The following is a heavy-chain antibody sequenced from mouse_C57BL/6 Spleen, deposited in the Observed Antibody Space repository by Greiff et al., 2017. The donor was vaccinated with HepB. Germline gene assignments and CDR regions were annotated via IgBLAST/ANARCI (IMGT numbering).Heavy chain of an antibody. CDR1: GYTFTSYW. J-gene: IGHJ4*01. CDR2: IDPSDSET. D-gene: IGHD1-1*01. CDR3: ARWGYGSSYGAMDY. Sequence: QVQLQQPGAELVRPGSSVKLSCKASGYTFTSYWLHWVKQRPIQGLEWIGNIDPSDSETHYNQKFKDKATLTVDKSSSTAYMQLSSLTSEDSAVYYCARWGYGSSYGAMDYWGQGTSVTVSS. V-gene: IGHV1-52*01.